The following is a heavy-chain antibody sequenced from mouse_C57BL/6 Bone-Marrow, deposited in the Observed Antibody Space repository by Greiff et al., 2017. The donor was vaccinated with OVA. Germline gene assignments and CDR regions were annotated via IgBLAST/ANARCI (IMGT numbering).Heavy chain of an antibody. CDR1: GYTFTSYW. CDR2: IDPSDSYT. Sequence: QVQLQQPGAELVKPGASVKLSCKASGYTFTSYWMQWVKQRPGQGLEWIGEIDPSDSYTNYNQKFKGKATLTVDTSSSTAYMQLSSLTSEDSAVYYCARSEVVDEYFDVWGTGTTVTVSS. D-gene: IGHD1-1*01. J-gene: IGHJ1*03. CDR3: ARSEVVDEYFDV. V-gene: IGHV1-50*01.